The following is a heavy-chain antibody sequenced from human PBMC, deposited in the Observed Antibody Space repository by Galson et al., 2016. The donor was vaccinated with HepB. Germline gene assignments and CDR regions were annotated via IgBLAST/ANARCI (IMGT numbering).Heavy chain of an antibody. CDR3: ARKFSGSENYFFDY. CDR2: IKEDGSDK. V-gene: IGHV3-7*01. CDR1: GFTFKNYW. Sequence: SLRLSCAASGFTFKNYWMTWVRQAPGRGLEWVANIKEDGSDKHYVDSVRGRFTISRDNAKNSVYLQLNSLRADDTAVYYCARKFSGSENYFFDYWGQGTLVIVSS. J-gene: IGHJ4*02. D-gene: IGHD3-10*01.